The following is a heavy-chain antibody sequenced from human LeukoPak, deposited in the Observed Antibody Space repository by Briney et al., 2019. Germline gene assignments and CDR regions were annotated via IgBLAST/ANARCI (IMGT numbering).Heavy chain of an antibody. V-gene: IGHV3-30*02. CDR3: AKVSGSGSYPAH. Sequence: GGSLRLSCAASGFTFSSYGMHWVRQAPGKGLEGVAFIRYDGSNKYYADSVKGRFSISRDNSKNTLYLQMNSLRAEDTAVYYCAKVSGSGSYPAHWGQGTLVTVSS. D-gene: IGHD3-10*01. CDR1: GFTFSSYG. CDR2: IRYDGSNK. J-gene: IGHJ4*02.